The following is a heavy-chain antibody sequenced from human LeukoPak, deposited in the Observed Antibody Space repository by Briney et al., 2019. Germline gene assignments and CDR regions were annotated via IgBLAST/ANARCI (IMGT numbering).Heavy chain of an antibody. D-gene: IGHD6-6*01. Sequence: GASVKVSCKASGFTFSNYHVHWVRQSPGQGVEWMGKISPTGDSTIYAQKFQGRLTMTRDTTTSTVYMELSSLTSEDTAVYYCARDSDSSSLADPWGQGTLVTVS. CDR3: ARDSDSSSLADP. J-gene: IGHJ5*02. CDR1: GFTFSNYH. CDR2: ISPTGDST. V-gene: IGHV1-46*01.